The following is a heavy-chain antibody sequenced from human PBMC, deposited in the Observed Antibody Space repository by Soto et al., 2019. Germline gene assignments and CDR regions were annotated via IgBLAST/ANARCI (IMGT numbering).Heavy chain of an antibody. D-gene: IGHD3-9*01. CDR3: ACANYDILTGYPGGTAFDI. V-gene: IGHV1-69*02. CDR2: IIPILGIA. CDR1: GGTFSSYT. Sequence: QVQLVQSGAEVKKPGSSVKVSCKASGGTFSSYTISWVRQAPGQGLEWMGRIIPILGIANYAQKFQGRVTITADKSTSTAYMELSSLRSEDTAVYYWACANYDILTGYPGGTAFDIWGQGTMVTVSS. J-gene: IGHJ3*02.